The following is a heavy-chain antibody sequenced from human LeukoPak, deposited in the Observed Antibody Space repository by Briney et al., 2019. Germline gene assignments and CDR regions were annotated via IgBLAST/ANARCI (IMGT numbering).Heavy chain of an antibody. Sequence: GGSLRPSCAASGFIFSSYGMHWVRQAPGKGLEWVSAISGSGGSTYYSDSVRGRFTISRDNFKRTLFLQMNSLRAEDTAVYYCAKDPRYCSGGSCYIYFYYYMDVWGKGTTVTVSS. D-gene: IGHD2-15*01. J-gene: IGHJ6*03. V-gene: IGHV3-23*01. CDR3: AKDPRYCSGGSCYIYFYYYMDV. CDR2: ISGSGGST. CDR1: GFIFSSYG.